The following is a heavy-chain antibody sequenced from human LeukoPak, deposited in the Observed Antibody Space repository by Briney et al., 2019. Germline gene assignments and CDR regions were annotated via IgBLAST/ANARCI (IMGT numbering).Heavy chain of an antibody. D-gene: IGHD2-2*01. J-gene: IGHJ4*02. Sequence: GGSLRLSCAASGFTFNIYTMNWVRQSPGEGLEWVSSISSSSSNIYYADSVKGGFTISRDNAKNSLYLQMNSLRAEDTAVYYCARVAGYCDSTSNCYSDYWGQGTLVTVSS. V-gene: IGHV3-21*01. CDR2: ISSSSSNI. CDR3: ARVAGYCDSTSNCYSDY. CDR1: GFTFNIYT.